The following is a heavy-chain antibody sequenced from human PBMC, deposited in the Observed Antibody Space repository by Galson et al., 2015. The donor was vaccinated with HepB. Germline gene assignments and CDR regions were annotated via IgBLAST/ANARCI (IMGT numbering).Heavy chain of an antibody. Sequence: LSLTCTVSGDSINSGGYYWSWVRQHPGKGLEWIGYIYYSGSTYYNPSLESRVTISLDTSKNQFSLDLRSVTAADTAVYYCASNRGLGSYLDSWGQGTLVTVSS. J-gene: IGHJ4*02. CDR2: IYYSGST. D-gene: IGHD3-16*02. CDR1: GDSINSGGYY. V-gene: IGHV4-31*03. CDR3: ASNRGLGSYLDS.